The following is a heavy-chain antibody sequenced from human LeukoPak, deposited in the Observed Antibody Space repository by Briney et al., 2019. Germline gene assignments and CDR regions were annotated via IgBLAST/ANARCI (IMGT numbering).Heavy chain of an antibody. Sequence: PGGSLRLSCAASGFTFSSYAVSWVRQAPGKGLEWVSAISGSGGSTYYADSVKGRFTISRDNSKNTLYLQMNSLRAEDTAVYYCAKVGTPRWRGGSYYFDYWGQGTLVTVSS. J-gene: IGHJ4*02. V-gene: IGHV3-23*01. CDR1: GFTFSSYA. CDR2: ISGSGGST. CDR3: AKVGTPRWRGGSYYFDY. D-gene: IGHD1-26*01.